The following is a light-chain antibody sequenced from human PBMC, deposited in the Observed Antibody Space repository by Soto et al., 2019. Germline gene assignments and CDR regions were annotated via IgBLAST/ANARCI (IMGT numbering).Light chain of an antibody. CDR1: QRIDNY. J-gene: IGKJ2*01. V-gene: IGKV1-39*01. CDR2: AVT. CDR3: QQTYDTPTT. Sequence: DIQMTQSPSSLSASVGDRVTITCRASQRIDNYLNWYQQKPGKAPNLVIYAVTTLQGGVPSRFSGSASVTDFTLTISSLQPEDFATYYCQQTYDTPTTFGQGTKLEI.